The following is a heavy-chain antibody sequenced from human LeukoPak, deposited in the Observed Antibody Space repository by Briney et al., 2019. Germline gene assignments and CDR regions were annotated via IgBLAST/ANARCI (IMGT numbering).Heavy chain of an antibody. D-gene: IGHD3-10*01. CDR2: IIPIFGTA. Sequence: GASVKVSCKASGGTFSSYAISWVRQAPGQGLEWMGGIIPIFGTANYAQKFQGRVTITADKSASTAYMELSSLRSEDTAVYYCASGGPRQVDLGSDYYGSVPPFDYWGQGTLVTVSS. CDR3: ASGGPRQVDLGSDYYGSVPPFDY. V-gene: IGHV1-69*06. CDR1: GGTFSSYA. J-gene: IGHJ4*02.